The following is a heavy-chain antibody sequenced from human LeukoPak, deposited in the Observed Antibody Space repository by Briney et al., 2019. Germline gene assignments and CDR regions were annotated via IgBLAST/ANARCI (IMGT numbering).Heavy chain of an antibody. Sequence: ASVKVSCKASGYTFTSYDINWVRQAPGQGLEWMGWMNPNSGNTGYAQKFQGRVTITRNTSISTAYMELSSLRSEDTAVYYCARGGDLPIVPAAHNWFDPWGQGTLVTVSS. CDR1: GYTFTSYD. J-gene: IGHJ5*02. CDR3: ARGGDLPIVPAAHNWFDP. V-gene: IGHV1-8*03. D-gene: IGHD2-2*01. CDR2: MNPNSGNT.